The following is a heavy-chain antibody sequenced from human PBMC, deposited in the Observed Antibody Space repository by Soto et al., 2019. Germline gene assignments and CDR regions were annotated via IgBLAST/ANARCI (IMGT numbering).Heavy chain of an antibody. CDR2: ISYDGSNK. CDR3: AKNQGWEQLVLYQYYYGMDV. Sequence: GGSLRLSCAASGFTFSSYGMHWVRQAPGKGLEWVAVISYDGSNKYYADSVKGRFTISRDNSKNTLYLQMNSLRAEDTAVYCCAKNQGWEQLVLYQYYYGMDVWGQGTTVTVSS. V-gene: IGHV3-30*18. CDR1: GFTFSSYG. J-gene: IGHJ6*02. D-gene: IGHD6-13*01.